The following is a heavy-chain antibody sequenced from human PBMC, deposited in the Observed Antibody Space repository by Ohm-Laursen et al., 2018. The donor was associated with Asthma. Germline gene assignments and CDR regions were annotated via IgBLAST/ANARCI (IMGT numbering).Heavy chain of an antibody. CDR3: AGVRYSSSWYRGYYFDY. CDR1: GYTFTSYA. CDR2: INTNTGNP. J-gene: IGHJ4*02. D-gene: IGHD6-13*01. Sequence: ASVKVSCKASGYTFTSYAMNWVRQAPGQGLEWMGWINTNTGNPTYAQGFTGRFVFSLDTSVSTAYLQISSLKAEDTAVYYCAGVRYSSSWYRGYYFDYWGQGTLVTVSS. V-gene: IGHV7-4-1*02.